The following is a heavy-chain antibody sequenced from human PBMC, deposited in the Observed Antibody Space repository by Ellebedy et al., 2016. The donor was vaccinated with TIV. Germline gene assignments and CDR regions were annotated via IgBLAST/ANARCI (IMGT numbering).Heavy chain of an antibody. J-gene: IGHJ4*02. V-gene: IGHV1-46*01. CDR1: GYTFTSYY. D-gene: IGHD6-13*01. CDR3: ARASLHHLQSSWFSFDY. CDR2: INPSGGST. Sequence: AASVQVSCKASGYTFTSYYMHWVLQDPGQELEWMGIINPSGGSTSYAQKFQGRVTMTRDTSTSTVYMELSSLRSEDTAVYYCARASLHHLQSSWFSFDYWGQGTLVTVSS.